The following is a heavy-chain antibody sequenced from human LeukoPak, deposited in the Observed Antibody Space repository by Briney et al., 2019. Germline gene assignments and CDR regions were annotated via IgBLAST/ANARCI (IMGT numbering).Heavy chain of an antibody. CDR3: ARRGYSSGAFDI. D-gene: IGHD5-18*01. J-gene: IGHJ3*02. V-gene: IGHV1-2*02. CDR1: GYTFTGYY. Sequence: ASVKVSCMASGYTFTGYYMHWVRQAPGQGLEWMGWINPNSGGTNYAQKFQGRVTMTRDTSISTAYMELSRLRSDDTAVYYCARRGYSSGAFDIWGQGTMVTVSS. CDR2: INPNSGGT.